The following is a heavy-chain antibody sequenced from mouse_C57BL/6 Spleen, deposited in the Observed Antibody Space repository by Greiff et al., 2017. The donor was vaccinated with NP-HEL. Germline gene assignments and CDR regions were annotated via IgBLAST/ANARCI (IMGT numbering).Heavy chain of an antibody. CDR2: IYPGDGDT. CDR3: ARDDGYYSYAMDY. CDR1: GYAFSSYW. D-gene: IGHD2-3*01. V-gene: IGHV1-80*01. J-gene: IGHJ4*01. Sequence: QVQMQQSGAELVKPGASVKISCKASGYAFSSYWMNWVKQRPGKGLEWIGQIYPGDGDTNYNGKFKGKATLTADKSSSTAYMQLSSLTSEDSAVYFCARDDGYYSYAMDYWGQGTSVTVSS.